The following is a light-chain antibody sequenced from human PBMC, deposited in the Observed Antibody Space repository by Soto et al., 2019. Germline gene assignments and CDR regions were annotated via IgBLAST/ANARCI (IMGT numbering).Light chain of an antibody. Sequence: QSVLTQPASVSGSAGQSITISCSGTTSDVGAYNFVSWYQQHPGTAPKLIIYEVRNRPSGFSPRFSGSRSGNTSSLTIAGLHPEDEGDYCCSASTASSTLVFGGGTKVTVL. CDR2: EVR. J-gene: IGLJ3*02. CDR1: TSDVGAYNF. V-gene: IGLV2-14*01. CDR3: SASTASSTLV.